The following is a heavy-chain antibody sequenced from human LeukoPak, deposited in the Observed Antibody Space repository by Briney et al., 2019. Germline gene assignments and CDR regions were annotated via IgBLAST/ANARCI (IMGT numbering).Heavy chain of an antibody. CDR3: AKSIGYLWDY. CDR1: GFTFSSYV. D-gene: IGHD3-16*01. Sequence: GGSLRLSCAASGFTFSSYVMSWVRQAPGKGLEWVSGISSSGYSTYYADSVKGRFTISRDNSKNTLLLQMNSLRAEDTAVYYCAKSIGYLWDYWGQGTLVTVSS. CDR2: ISSSGYST. V-gene: IGHV3-23*01. J-gene: IGHJ4*02.